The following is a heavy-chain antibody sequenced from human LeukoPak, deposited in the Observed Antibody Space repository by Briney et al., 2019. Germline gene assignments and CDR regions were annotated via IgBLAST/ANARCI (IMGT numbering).Heavy chain of an antibody. CDR1: GYTXTAYY. Sequence: ASVKVSCKASGYTXTAYYMHWVRQAPGQGLDWMGWINPNSGGTNYAQKFQGRVTMTRDTSISTAYMELSRLRSDDTAVYYCARDYYDSSGFGAFDIWGQGTMVTVSS. CDR3: ARDYYDSSGFGAFDI. D-gene: IGHD3-22*01. J-gene: IGHJ3*02. V-gene: IGHV1-2*02. CDR2: INPNSGGT.